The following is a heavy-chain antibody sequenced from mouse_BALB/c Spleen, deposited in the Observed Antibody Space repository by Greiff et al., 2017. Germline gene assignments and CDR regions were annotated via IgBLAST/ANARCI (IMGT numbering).Heavy chain of an antibody. Sequence: QVQLQQPGAELVKPGASVKMSCKASGYTFTSYNMHWVKQTPGQGLEWIGAIYPGNGDTSYNQKFKGKATLTADKSSSTAYMQLSSLTSEDSAVYYCARARERYPYYFDDWGQGTTLTVSS. J-gene: IGHJ2*01. CDR3: ARARERYPYYFDD. CDR1: GYTFTSYN. CDR2: IYPGNGDT. D-gene: IGHD3-3*01. V-gene: IGHV1-12*01.